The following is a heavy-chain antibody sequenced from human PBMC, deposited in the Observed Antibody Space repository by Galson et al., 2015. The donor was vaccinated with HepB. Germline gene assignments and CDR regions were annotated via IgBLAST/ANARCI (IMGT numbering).Heavy chain of an antibody. D-gene: IGHD3-22*01. J-gene: IGHJ4*02. CDR2: ISYDGSNK. CDR1: GFTFSSYG. V-gene: IGHV3-30*18. Sequence: SLRLSCAAPGFTFSSYGMHWVRQAPGKGLEWVAVISYDGSNKYYADSVKGRFTISRDNSKNTLYLQMNSLRAEDTAVYYCAKDLVRYYYDSSGYYYWGQGTLVTVSS. CDR3: AKDLVRYYYDSSGYYY.